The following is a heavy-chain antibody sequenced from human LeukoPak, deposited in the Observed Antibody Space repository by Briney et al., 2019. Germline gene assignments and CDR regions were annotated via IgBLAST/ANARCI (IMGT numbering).Heavy chain of an antibody. V-gene: IGHV1-2*02. J-gene: IGHJ4*02. Sequence: ASVKVSCKASGYTFTGYFLHWVRQAAGQGPEWMGWINPNSADTNYAQKFQDRVSMTRDTSISTAYMELGRLRSDDTAVYYCARLKGSGSYTNFDFWGQGTLVTVSS. D-gene: IGHD1-26*01. CDR3: ARLKGSGSYTNFDF. CDR1: GYTFTGYF. CDR2: INPNSADT.